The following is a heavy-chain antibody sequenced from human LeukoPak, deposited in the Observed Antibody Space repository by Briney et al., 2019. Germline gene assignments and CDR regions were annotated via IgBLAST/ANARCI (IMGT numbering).Heavy chain of an antibody. CDR1: GGSISSSSYY. V-gene: IGHV4-39*01. CDR2: VYESGNT. D-gene: IGHD4-23*01. CDR3: ARPNRLQWCXDAFXX. J-gene: IGHJ3*01. Sequence: SETLSLTCTVSGGSISSSSYYWGWIRQPPGKGLEWIGCVYESGNTYYNSSLKSRFTISVDTSKNQFSLDLTSVTAADTDVYYCARPNRLQWCXDAFXXXGQGTMVT.